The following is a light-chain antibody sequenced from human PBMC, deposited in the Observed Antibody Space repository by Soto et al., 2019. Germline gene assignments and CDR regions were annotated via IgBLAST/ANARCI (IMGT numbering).Light chain of an antibody. V-gene: IGKV1-8*01. CDR3: QQYYSYPYT. CDR2: AAS. J-gene: IGKJ2*01. Sequence: AIRMTQSPSSLSASTGDRVTITCRASQGISSYLAWYQQKPGKAPKLLIYAASTLQSGVPSRFSGSGSGTYFTLTISCLQSEDFGTYYCQQYYSYPYTFGQGTKVDIK. CDR1: QGISSY.